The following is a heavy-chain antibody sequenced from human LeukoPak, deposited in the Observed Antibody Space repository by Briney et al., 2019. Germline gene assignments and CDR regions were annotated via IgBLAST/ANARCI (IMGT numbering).Heavy chain of an antibody. J-gene: IGHJ6*03. D-gene: IGHD2-2*01. CDR3: ARVGRYCSSTSCHYYYYYMDV. CDR2: ISSSGSTI. Sequence: GGSLRLSCAASGITFSDYYMSWIRQAPGKGLEWVSYISSSGSTIYYADSVKGRFTISRDNAKNSLYLQMNSLRAEDTAVYYCARVGRYCSSTSCHYYYYYMDVWGKGTTVTVSS. CDR1: GITFSDYY. V-gene: IGHV3-11*01.